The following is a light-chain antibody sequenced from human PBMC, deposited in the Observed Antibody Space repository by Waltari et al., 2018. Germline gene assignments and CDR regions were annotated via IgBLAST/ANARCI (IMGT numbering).Light chain of an antibody. V-gene: IGLV4-69*01. CDR1: SGHSSNV. Sequence: QLVLTQSPSASASLGASVKITCTLSSGHSSNVVAWHQQQPGKGPRYLMKVNSDGSHSKGAGIPDRFSGSSSGAARYLTISSLQSDDEADYYCQTWGTGIWVFGGGTRLTVL. J-gene: IGLJ3*02. CDR2: VNSDGSH. CDR3: QTWGTGIWV.